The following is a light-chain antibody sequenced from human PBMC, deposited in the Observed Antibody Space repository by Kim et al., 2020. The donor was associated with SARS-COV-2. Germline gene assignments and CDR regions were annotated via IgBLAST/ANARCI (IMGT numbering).Light chain of an antibody. J-gene: IGKJ1*01. CDR1: QSTENW. V-gene: IGKV1-5*03. CDR2: KAS. CDR3: QQYNTYPWT. Sequence: DIQLTQSPSTLSASVGHRVTITCRASQSTENWLAWYQQKQGKAPKLLIYKASNLENGVPSRFSGSGSGTEFTLTISSLQPDNSATYFCQQYNTYPWTFGQGTKVDNK.